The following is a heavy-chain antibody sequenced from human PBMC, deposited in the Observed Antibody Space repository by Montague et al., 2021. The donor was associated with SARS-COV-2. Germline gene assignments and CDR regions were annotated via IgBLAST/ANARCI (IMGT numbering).Heavy chain of an antibody. V-gene: IGHV4-39*07. CDR2: MYYSGST. D-gene: IGHD3-10*01. J-gene: IGHJ6*02. CDR1: GGSISSSNYY. CDR3: ARDDIVLQGVARGMDV. Sequence: SETLSLTCTVSGGSISSSNYYWGWIRQPPGKGLEWIGNMYYSGSTYYNPSLKSRVTISIDTSKNQFSLKLSSVTAADTAVYYCARDDIVLQGVARGMDVWGQGTRYPSP.